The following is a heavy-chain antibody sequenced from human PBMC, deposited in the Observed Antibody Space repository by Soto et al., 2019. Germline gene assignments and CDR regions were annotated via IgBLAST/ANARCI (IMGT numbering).Heavy chain of an antibody. CDR3: AKERTAERELRHFDY. J-gene: IGHJ4*02. V-gene: IGHV3-23*01. CDR2: ISNSGGST. D-gene: IGHD1-7*01. Sequence: EVQLLESGGGLVQPGGSLRLSCAASGFTFITYAMTWVRQAPGKGLEWVSTISNSGGSTYYADSVKGRFTISRDNSKRTLFLQMTSLRAEDTAVYYCAKERTAERELRHFDYWGQGTLVTVSS. CDR1: GFTFITYA.